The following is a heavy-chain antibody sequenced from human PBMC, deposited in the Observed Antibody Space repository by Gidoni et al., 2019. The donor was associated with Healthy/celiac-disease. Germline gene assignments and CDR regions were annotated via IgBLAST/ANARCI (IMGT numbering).Heavy chain of an antibody. V-gene: IGHV4-39*01. CDR2: IYYSGST. J-gene: IGHJ5*02. CDR3: ARRSFDYYGSGSYLNWFDP. CDR1: GGSISSSSYY. D-gene: IGHD3-10*01. Sequence: QLQLQESGPGLVKPSETLSLTCTVSGGSISSSSYYWGWIRQPPGKGLDWIGSIYYSGSTYYNPSLKSRVTISVDTSKNQFSLKLSSVTAADTAVYYCARRSFDYYGSGSYLNWFDPWGQGTLVTVSS.